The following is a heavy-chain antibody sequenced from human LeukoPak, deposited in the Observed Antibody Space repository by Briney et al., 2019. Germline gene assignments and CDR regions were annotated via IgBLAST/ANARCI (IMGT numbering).Heavy chain of an antibody. CDR1: GFSVSSYY. CDR3: AREYYYNMDV. V-gene: IGHV3-66*01. CDR2: IYNGGGT. J-gene: IGHJ6*03. Sequence: GGSLRLSCEASGFSVSSYYMRWVRQAPGKGLEWVSVIYNGGGTFYAESVKGRFTISTDNSKNTPYLQMNSLRAEDTAVYYCAREYYYNMDVWGKGTTVTISS.